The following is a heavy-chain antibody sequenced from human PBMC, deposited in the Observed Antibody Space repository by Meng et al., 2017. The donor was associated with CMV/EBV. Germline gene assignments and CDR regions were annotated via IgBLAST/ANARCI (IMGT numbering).Heavy chain of an antibody. D-gene: IGHD3-16*02. V-gene: IGHV4-59*01. CDR3: ASVYRDDYVWGSYRDYYYGMDV. Sequence: GSLRLSCTVSGDSISSYYWSWIRQPPGKGLEWIGYIYYSGSTYYKPSLKSRVTISLDTSKNQFSLKLISVTAADTAVYYCASVYRDDYVWGSYRDYYYGMDVWGQGTTVTISS. CDR1: GDSISSYY. CDR2: IYYSGST. J-gene: IGHJ6*02.